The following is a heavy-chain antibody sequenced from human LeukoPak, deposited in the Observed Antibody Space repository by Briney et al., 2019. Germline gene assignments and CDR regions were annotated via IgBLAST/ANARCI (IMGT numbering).Heavy chain of an antibody. CDR1: GGTFSSYA. D-gene: IGHD3-10*01. J-gene: IGHJ5*02. CDR3: ARQLRFGELQGWFDP. V-gene: IGHV1-69*05. Sequence: SVKVSCKPSGGTFSSYAISWVRQAPGQGLEWMGGIIPIFGTPDYAQKFQGRVTITTDESTSTAYMELSSLRSEDTAVYYCARQLRFGELQGWFDPWGQGTLVTVSS. CDR2: IIPIFGTP.